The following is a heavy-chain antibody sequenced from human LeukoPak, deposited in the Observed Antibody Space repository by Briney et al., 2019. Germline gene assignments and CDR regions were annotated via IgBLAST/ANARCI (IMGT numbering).Heavy chain of an antibody. CDR2: IRSKADGGST. V-gene: IGHV3-15*01. CDR3: TTDQSHTAFDI. CDR1: GFTFGDYV. J-gene: IGHJ3*02. Sequence: PGGSLRLSCTASGFTFGDYVLNWFRQTPGKGLEWVGRIRSKADGGSTEHAAPVKGRFTISRDDSRNTVYLQMNSLKTEDTAVYYCTTDQSHTAFDIWGRGTMVTVSS.